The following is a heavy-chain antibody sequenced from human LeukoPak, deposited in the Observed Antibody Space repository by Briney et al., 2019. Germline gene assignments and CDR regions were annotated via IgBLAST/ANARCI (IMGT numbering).Heavy chain of an antibody. CDR2: ISAISSSST. CDR3: ARDFHRRYYDSSGYNAFDI. Sequence: GGSLRLSCAASGFTFSSYSMNWVRQAPGKGLEWVSYISAISSSSTYYADSVKGRFTISRDNAKNSLYLQMDSLRAEDTAVYYCARDFHRRYYDSSGYNAFDIWGQGTMVTVSS. CDR1: GFTFSSYS. D-gene: IGHD3-22*01. J-gene: IGHJ3*02. V-gene: IGHV3-48*04.